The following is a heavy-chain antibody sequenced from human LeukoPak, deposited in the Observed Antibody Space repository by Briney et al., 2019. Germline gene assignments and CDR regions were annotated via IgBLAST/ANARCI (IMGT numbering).Heavy chain of an antibody. D-gene: IGHD2-8*01. Sequence: ASLKVSCKASGYTFTGPYIHWMRQAPGLGLEWMGWINPNSGGTKYAQKFQGRVTMTRDTSTSTAYMELSGLRPDDTAAYYCARVEYCTRGVCINYDLWGQGTLVTVSS. V-gene: IGHV1-2*02. CDR1: GYTFTGPY. J-gene: IGHJ4*02. CDR2: INPNSGGT. CDR3: ARVEYCTRGVCINYDL.